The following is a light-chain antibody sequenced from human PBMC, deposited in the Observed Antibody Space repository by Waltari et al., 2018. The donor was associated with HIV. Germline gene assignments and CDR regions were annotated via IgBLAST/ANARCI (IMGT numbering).Light chain of an antibody. CDR2: EVT. CDR3: SSFAGTHKL. V-gene: IGLV2-8*01. Sequence: QSALTQSPSASGSPGQSVNISCSGANSDISDYNYVSWYQQHSDRPPKLIIFEVTKRPSGVPDRFAGSKSGNTASLFVSGVQPEDEATYFCSSFAGTHKLFGGGTKLTVL. J-gene: IGLJ2*01. CDR1: NSDISDYNY.